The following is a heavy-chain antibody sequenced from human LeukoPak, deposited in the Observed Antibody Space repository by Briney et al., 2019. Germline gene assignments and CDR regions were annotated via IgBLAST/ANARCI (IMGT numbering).Heavy chain of an antibody. Sequence: GGSLRLSCAASGFTFSDYTMNWVRQAPGKGLEWVSFIDTSSATMYYTDSVKGRFTISRDNAKNSLYLQMNSLKVEDTAIYYCARDNWVDCWGQGTLVTVSS. CDR2: IDTSSATM. V-gene: IGHV3-48*04. CDR3: ARDNWVDC. J-gene: IGHJ5*01. CDR1: GFTFSDYT.